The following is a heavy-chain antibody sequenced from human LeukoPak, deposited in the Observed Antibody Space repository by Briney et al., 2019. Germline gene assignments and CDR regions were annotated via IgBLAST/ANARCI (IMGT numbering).Heavy chain of an antibody. CDR2: ISSSSSYI. CDR1: GFTFSSYS. CDR3: AKDTVKVSTISRVPHYTDV. J-gene: IGHJ6*03. D-gene: IGHD5/OR15-5a*01. Sequence: PGGSLRLSCAASGFTFSSYSMNWVRQVPGKGLEWVSSISSSSSYIYYADSVKGRFTISRDNAKNSLYLQMNSLRAEDTAVYYCAKDTVKVSTISRVPHYTDVWGKGTTVTISS. V-gene: IGHV3-21*01.